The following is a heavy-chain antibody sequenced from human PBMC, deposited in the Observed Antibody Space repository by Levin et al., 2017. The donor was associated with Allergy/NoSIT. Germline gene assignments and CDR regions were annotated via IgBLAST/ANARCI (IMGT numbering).Heavy chain of an antibody. Sequence: SQTLSLTCAVSGGSISSGGYSWSWIRQPPGKGLEWIGNIYLSGSTNDNPPLKSRVTMSVDRSKNQFSLKLSYVTAGATAVYYCARVAGYSYGYYFDYWGPGTLVTVSS. D-gene: IGHD5-18*01. CDR3: ARVAGYSYGYYFDY. CDR1: GGSISSGGYS. J-gene: IGHJ4*02. CDR2: IYLSGST. V-gene: IGHV4-30-2*01.